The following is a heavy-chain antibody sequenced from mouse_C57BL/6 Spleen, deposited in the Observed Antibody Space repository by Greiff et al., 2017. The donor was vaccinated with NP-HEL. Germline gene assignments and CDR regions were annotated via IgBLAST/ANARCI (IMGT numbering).Heavy chain of an antibody. Sequence: DVHLVESGGGLVKPGGSLKLSCAASGFTFSDYGMHWVRQAPEKGLEWVAYISSGSSTIYYADTVKGRFTISRDNAKNTLFLQMTSLRSEDTAMYYCARPDGNYGHWYFDVWGTGTTVTVSS. CDR2: ISSGSSTI. CDR3: ARPDGNYGHWYFDV. D-gene: IGHD2-1*01. J-gene: IGHJ1*03. CDR1: GFTFSDYG. V-gene: IGHV5-17*01.